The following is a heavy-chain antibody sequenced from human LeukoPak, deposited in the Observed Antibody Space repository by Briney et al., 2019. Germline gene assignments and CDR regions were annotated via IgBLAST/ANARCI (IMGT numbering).Heavy chain of an antibody. V-gene: IGHV1-69*05. CDR3: AREGNTWLDP. J-gene: IGHJ5*02. CDR1: GGTFSSYA. CDR2: IIPIFGTA. Sequence: SVKVSCKASGGTFSSYAISWVRQAPGQGLEWMGGIIPIFGTANYAQKFQGRVTLTTDTSTRTAYMELRSLTSDDTAVYYCAREGNTWLDPWGQGALVTVSS.